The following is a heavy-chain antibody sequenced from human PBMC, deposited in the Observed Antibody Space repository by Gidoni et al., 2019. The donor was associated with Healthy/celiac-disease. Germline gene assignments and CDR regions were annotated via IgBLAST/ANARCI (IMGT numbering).Heavy chain of an antibody. CDR2: IKSKTDGGTT. V-gene: IGHV3-15*01. CDR1: GVTVSNAW. Sequence: EVQLVESGGGLVKPGGSLRLYCAASGVTVSNAWVSWVRQAPGKGLEWVGRIKSKTDGGTTDYAAPVKGRFNISRDDSKNTLELQMNSLKTEETAVYYCTTDLKTTVTTSSGQGTLVTVSS. D-gene: IGHD4-17*01. J-gene: IGHJ5*02. CDR3: TTDLKTTVTTS.